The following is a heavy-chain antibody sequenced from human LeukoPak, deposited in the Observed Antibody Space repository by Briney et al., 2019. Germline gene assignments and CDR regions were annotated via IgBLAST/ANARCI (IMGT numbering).Heavy chain of an antibody. D-gene: IGHD6-19*01. CDR3: AKRAPQWLAQFDY. CDR2: ISGSGGGT. Sequence: GGSLRLSCAASGFTFSSYAMSWVRQAPGKGLEWVSAISGSGGGTYYAGSVKGRFTISRDNSKNTLYLQMNGLRAEDTAVYYCAKRAPQWLAQFDYWGQGTLVTVSS. J-gene: IGHJ4*02. V-gene: IGHV3-23*01. CDR1: GFTFSSYA.